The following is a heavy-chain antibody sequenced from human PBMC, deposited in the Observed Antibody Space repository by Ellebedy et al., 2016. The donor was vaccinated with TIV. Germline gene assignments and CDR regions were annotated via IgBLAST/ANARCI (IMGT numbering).Heavy chain of an antibody. Sequence: PGGSLRLSCEASGFGFSAYAMNWVRQAPRKGLEWVAASSGTGANTYHADSVKGRFTISRDNSKNILFLQMNSLRVEDTAVYYCVRDGYNNIPFDCWGQGTLVTVSS. CDR1: GFGFSAYA. D-gene: IGHD5-24*01. CDR3: VRDGYNNIPFDC. CDR2: SSGTGANT. J-gene: IGHJ4*02. V-gene: IGHV3-23*01.